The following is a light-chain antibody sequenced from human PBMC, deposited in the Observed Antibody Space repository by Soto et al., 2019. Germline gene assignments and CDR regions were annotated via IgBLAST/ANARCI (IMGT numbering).Light chain of an antibody. CDR2: DVN. J-gene: IGLJ1*01. Sequence: QSALTQPPSSSVSPGQSVTISCTGTSSDVGGYNYVSGYQQHPGKAPKVMIYDVNKRPSGVPDRFSGSKSGNTAALTVSWLQAEDEADYYCSSHAGSDNPFVFGTGTKLTVL. V-gene: IGLV2-8*01. CDR1: SSDVGGYNY. CDR3: SSHAGSDNPFV.